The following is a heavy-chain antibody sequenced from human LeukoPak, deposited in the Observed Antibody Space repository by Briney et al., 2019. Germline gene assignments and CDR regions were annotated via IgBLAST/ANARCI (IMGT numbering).Heavy chain of an antibody. D-gene: IGHD4-17*01. V-gene: IGHV4-38-2*02. CDR3: ARGIYGDQYYFDY. CDR1: GYSISSGYY. Sequence: KSSETLSLTCTVSGYSISSGYYWGWIRQPPGKGLEWIGSIYHSGSTYYNPSLKSRVTISVDTSKNQFSLKLSSVTAADTAVYYCARGIYGDQYYFDYWGQGTLVTVSS. CDR2: IYHSGST. J-gene: IGHJ4*02.